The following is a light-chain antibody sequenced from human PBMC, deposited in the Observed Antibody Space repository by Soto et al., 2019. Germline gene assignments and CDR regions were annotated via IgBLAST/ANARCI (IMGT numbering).Light chain of an antibody. V-gene: IGKV1-39*01. CDR1: QSLRNY. Sequence: DIRWPHFPSSLPASVGARFTFTCRAGQSLRNYLSWFQQKPGKAPKLLIYAASRLQSGVPLRFSGSGSGTDFSLTISDLQPDDFATYYCQQSYDTPPWTFGQGTRVEVK. CDR3: QQSYDTPPWT. CDR2: AAS. J-gene: IGKJ1*01.